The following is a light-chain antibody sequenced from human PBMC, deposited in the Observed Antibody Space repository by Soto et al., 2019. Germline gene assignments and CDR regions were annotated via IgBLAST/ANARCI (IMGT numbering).Light chain of an antibody. CDR1: QSVSSN. J-gene: IGKJ4*01. CDR3: QQYNNCPPLT. CDR2: GAS. V-gene: IGKV3-15*01. Sequence: EIVMTQSPVTLSVSPGERVTLSCRASQSVSSNLAWYQQKPGQAPRLLIYGASTRATGIPARFSGSGSGTDFTLTISSLQSEDCAVYYCQQYNNCPPLTFGGGTKVEIK.